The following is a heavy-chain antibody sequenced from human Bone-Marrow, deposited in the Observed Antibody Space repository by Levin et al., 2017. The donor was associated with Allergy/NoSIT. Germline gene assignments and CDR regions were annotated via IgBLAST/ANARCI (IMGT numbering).Heavy chain of an antibody. CDR1: GFTFSTYD. CDR3: VRERWRVGKGDDSGWHEFDY. Sequence: GGSLRLSCAASGFTFSTYDFHWVRQATGEGLEWVSAIGVGGDTFYSGSVKGRFTISRENAKSSLYLQMNNLRAGDTAVYHCVRERWRVGKGDDSGWHEFDYWGQGTLVTVSS. D-gene: IGHD6-19*01. J-gene: IGHJ4*02. V-gene: IGHV3-13*01. CDR2: IGVGGDT.